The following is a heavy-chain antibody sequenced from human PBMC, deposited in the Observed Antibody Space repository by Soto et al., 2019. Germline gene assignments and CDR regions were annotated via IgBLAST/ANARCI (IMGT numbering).Heavy chain of an antibody. V-gene: IGHV1-24*01. J-gene: IGHJ3*02. D-gene: IGHD3-9*01. Sequence: ASVKVSCKVSGYTLTELSMHWVRQAPGKGLEWMGGFDPEDGGTIYAQKFQGRVTMTEDTSTDTAYMELSSLRSEDTAVYYCATGPYDILTGYYFGGAFDIWGQGTMVTVSS. CDR2: FDPEDGGT. CDR1: GYTLTELS. CDR3: ATGPYDILTGYYFGGAFDI.